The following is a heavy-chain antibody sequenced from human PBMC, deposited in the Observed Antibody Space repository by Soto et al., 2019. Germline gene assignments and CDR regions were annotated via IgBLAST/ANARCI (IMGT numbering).Heavy chain of an antibody. CDR2: IIPIFGTA. Sequence: QVQLVQSGAEVKKPGSSVKVSCKASGGTFSSYAISWVRQAPGQGLEWMGGIIPIFGTANYAQKFQGRVTITADESTSTAYMELSSLRSEDKAVYYCATSNGYSYGWGDYFDYWGQGTLVTVSS. D-gene: IGHD5-18*01. J-gene: IGHJ4*02. CDR1: GGTFSSYA. V-gene: IGHV1-69*01. CDR3: ATSNGYSYGWGDYFDY.